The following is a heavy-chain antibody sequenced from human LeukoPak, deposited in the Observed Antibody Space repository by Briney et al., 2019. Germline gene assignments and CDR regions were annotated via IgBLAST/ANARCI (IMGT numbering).Heavy chain of an antibody. CDR2: INTDGSNT. CDR1: GFTFSSYW. CDR3: ARRPYCGGDCYSLDAFDI. V-gene: IGHV3-74*01. J-gene: IGHJ3*02. D-gene: IGHD2-21*02. Sequence: GGSLRLSCEASGFTFSSYWMFWVRQAPGEGLLWVSRINTDGSNTAYADSVKGRFTISRDNAKNTLYLQMNTLRAEDTAVYYCARRPYCGGDCYSLDAFDIWGQGTMVTVSS.